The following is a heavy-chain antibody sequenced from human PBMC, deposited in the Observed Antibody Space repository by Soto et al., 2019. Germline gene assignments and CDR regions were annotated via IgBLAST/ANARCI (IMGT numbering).Heavy chain of an antibody. CDR2: ISGSGGSI. J-gene: IGHJ6*02. CDR1: GFTFSSYA. V-gene: IGHV3-23*01. CDR3: AKKGGASNYNAMDV. Sequence: PGGSLRLSCAASGFTFSSYAMSWVRQAPGKGLEWVSAISGSGGSIYYADSVKGRFTISRDNSKNTLYLQMSSLRAEDTAVYYCAKKGGASNYNAMDVWGQGSTV. D-gene: IGHD2-15*01.